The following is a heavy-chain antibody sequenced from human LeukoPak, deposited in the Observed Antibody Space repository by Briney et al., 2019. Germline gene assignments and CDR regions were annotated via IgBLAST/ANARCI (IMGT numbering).Heavy chain of an antibody. CDR1: GYTFTSYG. D-gene: IGHD2-2*01. CDR3: ARDSSSSLIFDY. J-gene: IGHJ4*02. V-gene: IGHV1-3*01. Sequence: GASVKVSCKASGYTFTSYGMHWVRQAPGQRLEWMGWINAGNGNTKYSQKFQGRVTITRDTSASTAYMELSSLRSEDTAVYYCARDSSSSLIFDYWGQGTLVTVSS. CDR2: INAGNGNT.